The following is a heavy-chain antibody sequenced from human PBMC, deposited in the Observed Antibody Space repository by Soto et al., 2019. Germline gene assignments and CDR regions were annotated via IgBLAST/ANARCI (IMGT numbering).Heavy chain of an antibody. CDR3: ARSSRGGHYFDY. D-gene: IGHD2-15*01. CDR2: IYRDDDK. J-gene: IGHJ4*02. CDR1: GFSLSTSGVG. V-gene: IGHV2-5*02. Sequence: QITLKESGPTLVKPTQTLTLTCTFSGFSLSTSGVGVGWIRQPPGKALEWLVLIYRDDDKRYSPSLRSRLTLXEXXSKNQVVLTMTNMDPVDTATYYCARSSRGGHYFDYWGQGTLVTVSS.